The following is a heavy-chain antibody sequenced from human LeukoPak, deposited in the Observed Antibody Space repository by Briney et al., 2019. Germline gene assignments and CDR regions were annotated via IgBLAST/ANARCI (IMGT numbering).Heavy chain of an antibody. D-gene: IGHD5-24*01. Sequence: ASVQVSCKASGYTFTGYYMHWVRQAPGQGLEWMGWINPNSGGTNYAQKFQGRVTMTRDTSISTAYMELSRLRSDDTAVYYCARTLNPSEMATSPQHYWGQGTLVTVSS. CDR2: INPNSGGT. CDR1: GYTFTGYY. CDR3: ARTLNPSEMATSPQHY. J-gene: IGHJ4*02. V-gene: IGHV1-2*02.